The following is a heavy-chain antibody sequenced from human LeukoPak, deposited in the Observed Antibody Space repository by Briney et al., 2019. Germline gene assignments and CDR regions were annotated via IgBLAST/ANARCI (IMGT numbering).Heavy chain of an antibody. J-gene: IGHJ3*01. D-gene: IGHD4-17*01. CDR1: GFTFSTYT. CDR2: IGTSSSTI. V-gene: IGHV3-48*01. CDR3: TKDPNGDYVGAFDF. Sequence: GGSLRLSCAASGFTFSTYTMNWVRQPPGKGLEWVSNIGTSSSTIYYADSVKGRFTISRDNSQSTLFLQMNSLRAEDTAVYYCTKDPNGDYVGAFDFWGQGTMVTVSS.